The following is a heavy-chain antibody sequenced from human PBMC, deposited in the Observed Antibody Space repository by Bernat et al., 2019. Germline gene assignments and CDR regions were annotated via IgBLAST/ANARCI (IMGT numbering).Heavy chain of an antibody. CDR3: ARGDWPTGHDY. Sequence: QVQLQQSGPGLVKPSQTLSLNCAISGDSVSSNSVTWNWIRQSPSRGLEWLGRTYYRSKWYNEYAVSVKSRITINPDTSKNQFSLQLTFVTPDDTAVYYCARGDWPTGHDYWGQGTLVTVSS. CDR1: GDSVSSNSVT. CDR2: TYYRSKWYN. V-gene: IGHV6-1*01. J-gene: IGHJ4*02. D-gene: IGHD2-21*01.